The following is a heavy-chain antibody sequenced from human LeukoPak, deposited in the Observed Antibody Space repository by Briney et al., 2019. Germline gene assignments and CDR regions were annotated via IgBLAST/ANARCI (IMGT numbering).Heavy chain of an antibody. CDR1: GASISSSDW. J-gene: IGHJ5*02. D-gene: IGHD3-10*01. V-gene: IGHV4-4*02. Sequence: SGTLSLTCAVSGASISSSDWWSWVRQPPGKGLEWIGEIYHSGSTNYNPSLKGRVTISVDKSKNQFSLNLSSVTAADTAVYFCAGLAEGESGRGSWGQGTLVTVSS. CDR2: IYHSGST. CDR3: AGLAEGESGRGS.